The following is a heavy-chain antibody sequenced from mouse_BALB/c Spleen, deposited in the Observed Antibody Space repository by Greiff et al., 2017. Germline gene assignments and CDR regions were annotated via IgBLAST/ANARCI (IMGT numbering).Heavy chain of an antibody. CDR2: INPSTGYT. V-gene: IGHV1-7*01. D-gene: IGHD1-2*01. CDR1: GYTFTSYW. J-gene: IGHJ3*01. Sequence: VQLQQSGAELAKPGASVKMSCKASGYTFTSYWMHWVKQRPGQGLEWIGYINPSTGYTEYNQKFKDKATLTADKSSSTAYMQLSSLTSEDSAVYYCARKITTAPAWFAYWGQGTLVTVSA. CDR3: ARKITTAPAWFAY.